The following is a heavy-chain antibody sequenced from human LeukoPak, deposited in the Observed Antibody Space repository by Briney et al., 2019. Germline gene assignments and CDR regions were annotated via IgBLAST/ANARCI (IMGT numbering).Heavy chain of an antibody. J-gene: IGHJ4*02. V-gene: IGHV4-59*01. CDR2: IYYSGST. D-gene: IGHD3-10*01. CDR3: ARDRWFGELLNRD. CDR1: GGSISSYY. Sequence: SETLSLTCTVSGGSISSYYWSWIRQPPGKGLEWIGYIYYSGSTNYNPPLKSRVTISVDTSKNQFSLKLSSVTAADTAVYYCARDRWFGELLNRDWGQGTLVTVSS.